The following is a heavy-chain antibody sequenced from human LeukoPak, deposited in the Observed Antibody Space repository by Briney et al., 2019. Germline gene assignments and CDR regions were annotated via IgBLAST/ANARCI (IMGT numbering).Heavy chain of an antibody. D-gene: IGHD2-15*01. CDR2: INHSGST. Sequence: PSETLSLTCAVYGGSFSGYYWSWIRQPPGKGLEWIGEINHSGSTNYNPSLKSRVTILVDTSKNQFSLKLSSVTAADTAVYYCARPLGYCSDSRCPQSWFDPWGQGTLVTVSS. CDR3: ARPLGYCSDSRCPQSWFDP. CDR1: GGSFSGYY. J-gene: IGHJ5*02. V-gene: IGHV4-34*01.